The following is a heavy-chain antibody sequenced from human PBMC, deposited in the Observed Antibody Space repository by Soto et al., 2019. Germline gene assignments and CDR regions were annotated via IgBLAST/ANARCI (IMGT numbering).Heavy chain of an antibody. CDR2: IYYSGST. J-gene: IGHJ6*03. V-gene: IGHV4-39*07. Sequence: SETLSLTCTVSSGSISSSSYYWGWIRQPPGKGLEWIGSIYYSGSTYYNPSLKSRVTISVDTSKNQFSLKLSSVTAADTAVYYCARDHRGYVAAAGTYYYYYMDVWGKGTTVTVSS. CDR1: SGSISSSSYY. D-gene: IGHD6-13*01. CDR3: ARDHRGYVAAAGTYYYYYMDV.